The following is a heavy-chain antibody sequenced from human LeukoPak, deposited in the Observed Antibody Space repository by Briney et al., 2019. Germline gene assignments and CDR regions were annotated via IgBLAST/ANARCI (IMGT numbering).Heavy chain of an antibody. D-gene: IGHD4-17*01. CDR1: GGSFSGSY. V-gene: IGHV4-34*01. Sequence: SETLSLTCAVYGGSFSGSYWSWIRQPPGKGLEWIGEINHSGSTNYNPSLKSRVTISVDTSKNQFSLKLSSVTAADTAVYYCARKGHMTPLAWFDPWGQGTLVTVSS. CDR3: ARKGHMTPLAWFDP. CDR2: INHSGST. J-gene: IGHJ5*02.